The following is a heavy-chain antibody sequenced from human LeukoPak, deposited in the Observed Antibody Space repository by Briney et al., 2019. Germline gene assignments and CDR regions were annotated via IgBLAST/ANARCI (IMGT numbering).Heavy chain of an antibody. CDR3: ARGGYYYGSGIFVY. V-gene: IGHV4-34*01. D-gene: IGHD3-10*01. CDR1: GGSFSGYY. J-gene: IGHJ4*02. Sequence: SETLSLTCAVYGGSFSGYYWSWIRQPPGKGLEWIGEINHSGSTNYNPSLKSRVTIPVDTSKNQFSLKLSSVTAADTAVYYCARGGYYYGSGIFVYWGQGTLVTVSS. CDR2: INHSGST.